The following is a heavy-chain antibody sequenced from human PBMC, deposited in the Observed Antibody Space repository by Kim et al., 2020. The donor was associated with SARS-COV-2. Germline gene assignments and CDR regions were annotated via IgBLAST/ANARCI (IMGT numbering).Heavy chain of an antibody. Sequence: GGSLRLSCAASGFTFSSYAMHWVRQAPGKGLEWVAVISYDGSNKYYTDSVKGRFTISRDNSKNTLYLQMNSLRAEDTAVYYCARVRSGSFDAFDIWGQGTMVTVSS. CDR3: ARVRSGSFDAFDI. V-gene: IGHV3-30-3*01. J-gene: IGHJ3*02. D-gene: IGHD1-26*01. CDR1: GFTFSSYA. CDR2: ISYDGSNK.